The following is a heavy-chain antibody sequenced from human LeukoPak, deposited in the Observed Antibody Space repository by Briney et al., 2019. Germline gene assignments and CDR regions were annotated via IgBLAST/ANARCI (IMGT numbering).Heavy chain of an antibody. CDR3: ARGPGLGY. J-gene: IGHJ4*02. CDR1: GLTISNYW. D-gene: IGHD3/OR15-3a*01. CDR2: IKPDGSER. V-gene: IGHV3-7*01. Sequence: PGGSLRLSCAASGLTISNYWMNWVRQAPGKGLEWVAIIKPDGSERYYVDSVKGRFTISRDNAKSSVYLQMNSLRVEDTAVYYCARGPGLGYWGQGTLVTVSS.